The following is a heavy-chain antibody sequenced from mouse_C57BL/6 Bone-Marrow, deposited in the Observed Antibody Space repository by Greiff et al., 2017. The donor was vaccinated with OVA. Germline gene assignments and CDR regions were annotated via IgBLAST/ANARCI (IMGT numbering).Heavy chain of an antibody. CDR1: GYPFTSYW. CDR3: ARLCLFDY. Sequence: VQLQQSGAELAKPGASVKLSCKASGYPFTSYWLHWVIQRPGQGLEWIVYMNPSSGYTKYNQKFKDKASLTADKSSSTAYMQLSSLTYEDSAVYYCARLCLFDYWGQGTTLTVSS. V-gene: IGHV1-7*01. CDR2: MNPSSGYT. J-gene: IGHJ2*01. D-gene: IGHD6-1*01.